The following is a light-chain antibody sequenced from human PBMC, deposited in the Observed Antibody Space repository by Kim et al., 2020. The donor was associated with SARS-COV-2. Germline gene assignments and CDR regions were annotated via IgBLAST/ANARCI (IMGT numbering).Light chain of an antibody. CDR3: QQANRFPLT. Sequence: DIQMTQSPSSVSASIGDRVTITCRASQDISSWLAWYQQKPGEAPNLLIYAASSLQRGVPSRFSGSGSGTEFTLTITSLQPEDFATYHCQQANRFPLTFGGGTKVDIK. J-gene: IGKJ4*01. CDR2: AAS. CDR1: QDISSW. V-gene: IGKV1-12*01.